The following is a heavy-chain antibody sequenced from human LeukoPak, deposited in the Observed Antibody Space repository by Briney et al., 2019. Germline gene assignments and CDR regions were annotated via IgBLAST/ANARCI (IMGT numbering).Heavy chain of an antibody. J-gene: IGHJ4*02. Sequence: LTGRSLRLSCAASGFTFSSCDMHWVRQAPGKGLEWVAFISYDGRKKYYADSVKGRFTISRDNSKNTVSLQMSSLRAEDRAVYFCARDPFSTVVASPIDYWGQGTLVTVPS. CDR2: ISYDGRKK. CDR1: GFTFSSCD. D-gene: IGHD4-23*01. V-gene: IGHV3-30*04. CDR3: ARDPFSTVVASPIDY.